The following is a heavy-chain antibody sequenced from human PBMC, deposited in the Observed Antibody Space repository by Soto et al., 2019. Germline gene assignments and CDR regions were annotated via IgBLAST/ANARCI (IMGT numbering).Heavy chain of an antibody. Sequence: QVQLVQSGAEVKKPGSSVTVSCKTSGGTFSKDAINWVRQAPGQGLEGMGLLIPVFGSPIYAQKFQGRIRITADESTSTGFMYLSSLRSEDTAVYYCTRVLGYTFEPGKTRYYAMDVWGQGTTVSVSS. CDR3: TRVLGYTFEPGKTRYYAMDV. J-gene: IGHJ6*02. CDR2: LIPVFGSP. D-gene: IGHD5-18*01. CDR1: GGTFSKDA. V-gene: IGHV1-69*01.